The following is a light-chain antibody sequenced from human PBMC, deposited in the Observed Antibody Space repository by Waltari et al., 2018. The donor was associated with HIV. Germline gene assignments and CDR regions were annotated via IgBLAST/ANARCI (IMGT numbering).Light chain of an antibody. CDR2: EDS. Sequence: YGLTQAPSGSGSRGQTARITCPGDAVPKKYASWYPQKSGQAPVLGIYEDSKRTSGLPGRLSGSRSGTMATWTIRGAQVEDECDYHCSSTDSSGVGVFGGGTKLTAL. CDR1: AVPKKY. V-gene: IGLV3-10*01. J-gene: IGLJ2*01. CDR3: SSTDSSGVGV.